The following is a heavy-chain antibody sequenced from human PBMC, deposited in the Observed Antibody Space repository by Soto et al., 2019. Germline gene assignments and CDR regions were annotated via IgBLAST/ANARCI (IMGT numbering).Heavy chain of an antibody. CDR1: GGSISSSNW. CDR3: ARGGGSSSGWYFEYFQH. V-gene: IGHV4-4*02. D-gene: IGHD6-19*01. Sequence: QVQLQESGPGLVKPSGTLSLTCAVSGGSISSSNWWSWVRQPPGKGLEWIGEIYHSGGTNYKPALKSLVTISVDKSKNQFSLKLSSVTAADTAVYYCARGGGSSSGWYFEYFQHWGQGTLVTVSS. J-gene: IGHJ1*01. CDR2: IYHSGGT.